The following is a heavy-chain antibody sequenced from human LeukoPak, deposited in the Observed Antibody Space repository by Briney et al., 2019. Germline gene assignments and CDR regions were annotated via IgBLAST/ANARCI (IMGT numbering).Heavy chain of an antibody. D-gene: IGHD2-2*01. CDR1: GYSFTNYA. CDR2: ISVYNGNT. V-gene: IGHV1-18*01. Sequence: ASVKVSCKASGYSFTNYAISWVRQAPGQGLEWMGWISVYNGNTNYAQKLQGRVTMTADTSTTTAYMELRSLRSDDTAVYYCARGYCSSTTCRHFDYWGQGALVTVSS. J-gene: IGHJ4*02. CDR3: ARGYCSSTTCRHFDY.